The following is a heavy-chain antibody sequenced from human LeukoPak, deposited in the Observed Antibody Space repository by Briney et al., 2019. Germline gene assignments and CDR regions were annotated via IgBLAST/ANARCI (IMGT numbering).Heavy chain of an antibody. CDR2: VRSDGNGK. CDR3: AKDNGRYSTVVVTATSADY. Sequence: GRSLRLSCAASGFTFSTYGMHWGRQAPGKGLEWVALVRSDGNGKYYAASVKGRFTISRDNSKNTLYLQMSSLRAEDTAVYYCAKDNGRYSTVVVTATSADYWGQGTLVTVSS. CDR1: GFTFSTYG. V-gene: IGHV3-30*02. D-gene: IGHD2-21*02. J-gene: IGHJ4*02.